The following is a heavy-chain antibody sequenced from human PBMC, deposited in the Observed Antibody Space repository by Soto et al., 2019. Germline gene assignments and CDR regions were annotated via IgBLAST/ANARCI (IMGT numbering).Heavy chain of an antibody. CDR2: IYYSGST. CDR3: AGVRGVNWFDP. D-gene: IGHD3-10*01. Sequence: TLSLTCTVSGGSISSGGYYWSWIRQHPWKGLEWIGYIYYSGSTYYNPSLKSRVTISVDTSKNQFSLKLSSVTAADTAVYYCAGVRGVNWFDPWGQGTLVTVSS. CDR1: GGSISSGGYY. V-gene: IGHV4-31*03. J-gene: IGHJ5*02.